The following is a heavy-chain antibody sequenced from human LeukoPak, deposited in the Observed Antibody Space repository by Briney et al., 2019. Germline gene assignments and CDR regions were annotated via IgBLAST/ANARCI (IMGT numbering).Heavy chain of an antibody. CDR2: MNDRGNS. CDR1: GGSFSGNY. V-gene: IGHV4-34*01. CDR3: ARKAEGPTSNYFDY. Sequence: SETLSLTFAVYGGSFSGNYWIWIRQPPGKGLEWIGEMNDRGNSNYNPSLKSRVTMSVDTSKKQISLKMSSVTAADTATYYCARKAEGPTSNYFDYWGQGTLVTVSS. J-gene: IGHJ4*02.